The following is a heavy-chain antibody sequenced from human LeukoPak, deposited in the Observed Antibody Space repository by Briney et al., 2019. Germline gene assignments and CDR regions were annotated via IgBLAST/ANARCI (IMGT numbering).Heavy chain of an antibody. CDR3: ARSRITIFGVVIRNWFEP. Sequence: ASVKVSCKASGYTFTSYAMHWVRQAPGQRLEWMGWINAGNGNTKYSQKFQGRVTITRDTSASTAYMELSSLRSEDTAVYYCARSRITIFGVVIRNWFEPWGQGTLVTVSS. D-gene: IGHD3-3*01. V-gene: IGHV1-3*01. CDR2: INAGNGNT. J-gene: IGHJ5*02. CDR1: GYTFTSYA.